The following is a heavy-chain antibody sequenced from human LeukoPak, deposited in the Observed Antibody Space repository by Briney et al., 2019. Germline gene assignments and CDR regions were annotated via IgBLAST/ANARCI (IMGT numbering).Heavy chain of an antibody. Sequence: ASVKVSCKASGYAFTSYYMHWVRQAPGQGLEWMGIINPSGGSTSYAQKFRGRVTMTRDTSTSTVYMELSSLRSEDTAVYYCARLDCSGGSCYSGTDYWGQGTLVTVSS. V-gene: IGHV1-46*01. CDR1: GYAFTSYY. CDR3: ARLDCSGGSCYSGTDY. D-gene: IGHD2-15*01. J-gene: IGHJ4*02. CDR2: INPSGGST.